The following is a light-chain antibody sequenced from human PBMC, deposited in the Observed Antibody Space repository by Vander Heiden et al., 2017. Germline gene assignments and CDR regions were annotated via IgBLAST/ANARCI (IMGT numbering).Light chain of an antibody. J-gene: IGKJ1*01. CDR2: GAS. CDR1: QSVSSNY. CDR3: QQYGSSPWT. V-gene: IGKV3-20*01. Sequence: EIVLTQSPGSLSLSPGERATLSCRASQSVSSNYLAWYQQRPGQAPRLRIYGASTRATGIPDRFSGSGSGTDFTLSISRVEPEDSAVYSCQQYGSSPWTFGQGTKVEIK.